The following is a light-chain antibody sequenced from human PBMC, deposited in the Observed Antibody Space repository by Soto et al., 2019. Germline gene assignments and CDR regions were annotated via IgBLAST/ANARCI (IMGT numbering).Light chain of an antibody. J-gene: IGKJ4*01. CDR1: QSVNIN. CDR2: GAS. V-gene: IGKV3-15*01. CDR3: QQYNNWPLT. Sequence: DIVMTQSPATLSVSPGERAILSCRASQSVNINLAWYQQKPGQAPRLLMSGASTKATGIPARFSGSGSGTEFTLTISSLQSEDFAVYYCQQYNNWPLTFGGGTKVEIK.